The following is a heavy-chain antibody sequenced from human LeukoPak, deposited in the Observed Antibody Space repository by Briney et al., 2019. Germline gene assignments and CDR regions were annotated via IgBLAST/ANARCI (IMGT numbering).Heavy chain of an antibody. Sequence: SETLSLTCAVSGGSISSGHWWNWIRQPPGKGLEWIGEIHHNGSTNYSPSLKSRVTISLDKSSNHVSLTLASVTAADTAVYYCATSAAAGKDDAFDIWGQGTMVTVSS. V-gene: IGHV4-4*02. CDR3: ATSAAAGKDDAFDI. CDR1: GGSISSGHW. D-gene: IGHD6-13*01. CDR2: IHHNGST. J-gene: IGHJ3*02.